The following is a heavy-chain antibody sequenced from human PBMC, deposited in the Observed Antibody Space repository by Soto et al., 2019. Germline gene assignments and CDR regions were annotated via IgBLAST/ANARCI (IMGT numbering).Heavy chain of an antibody. D-gene: IGHD6-6*01. Sequence: QVQLVESGGGVVQPGRSLRLSCAASGFTFKTYGMHWVRQAPGKGLEWVAVISFGGTDKYYADSVKGRFSISRDNSKNTVWLQMNSLRAADSSVYYCAKDSVHNLYRTSSLEDCFGPWGQGTLVTVSS. CDR3: AKDSVHNLYRTSSLEDCFGP. V-gene: IGHV3-30*18. J-gene: IGHJ5*02. CDR2: ISFGGTDK. CDR1: GFTFKTYG.